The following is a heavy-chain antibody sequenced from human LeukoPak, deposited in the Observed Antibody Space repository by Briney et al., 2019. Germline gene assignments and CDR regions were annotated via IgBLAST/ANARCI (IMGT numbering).Heavy chain of an antibody. Sequence: EASVKVSCKTSGYTFSDYYMHWVRQAPGQGLEWMGWINPNSCVTIYAQRFQGRVTLTRDTSISTAYMELKSLRSDDTAVYYCARDLNDYCATTNCFTATDVDTTVVDNWGQGTLVTVSS. J-gene: IGHJ4*02. D-gene: IGHD5-18*01. CDR2: INPNSCVT. V-gene: IGHV1-2*02. CDR1: GYTFSDYY. CDR3: ARDLNDYCATTNCFTATDVDTTVVDN.